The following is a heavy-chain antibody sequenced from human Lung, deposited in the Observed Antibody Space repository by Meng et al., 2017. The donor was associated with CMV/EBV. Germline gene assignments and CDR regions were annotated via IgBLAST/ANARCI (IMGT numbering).Heavy chain of an antibody. D-gene: IGHD5-18*01. V-gene: IGHV3-53*01. CDR1: GFTVSSNS. CDR2: IYSGGGT. J-gene: IGHJ6*02. CDR3: ARVLTAHHYYGMDV. Sequence: GGSXRLXCAASGFTVSSNSMNWVRQAPGKGLEWVSLIYSGGGTYYADSVKGRFTISRDNFKNTLYLQMNSLRAEDTAVYYCARVLTAHHYYGMDVWGQGTTVTV.